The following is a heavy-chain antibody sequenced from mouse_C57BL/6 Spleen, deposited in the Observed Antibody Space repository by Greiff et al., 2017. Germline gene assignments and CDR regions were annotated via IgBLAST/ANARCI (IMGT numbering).Heavy chain of an antibody. CDR3: ARGGGDYDGSYFDY. V-gene: IGHV1-55*01. CDR2: IYPGSGST. CDR1: GYTFTSYW. D-gene: IGHD2-3*01. Sequence: QVQLQQPGAELVKPGASVKMSCKASGYTFTSYWITWVKQRPGQGLEWIGDIYPGSGSTNYNEKFKSKATLTVDTSSSTAYMQLSSLTSEDSAVYYGARGGGDYDGSYFDYWGQGTTLTVSS. J-gene: IGHJ2*01.